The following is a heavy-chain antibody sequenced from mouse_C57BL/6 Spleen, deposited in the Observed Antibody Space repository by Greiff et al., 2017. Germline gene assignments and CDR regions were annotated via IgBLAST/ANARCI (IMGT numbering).Heavy chain of an antibody. Sequence: QVQLQQPGAELVMPGASVKLSCKASGYTFTSYWMHWVKQRPGQGLEWIGEIDPSDSYTNYNQKFKGKSTLTVDKSSSTAYMQLSSLTSEDSAVYYCARSGSLLRYYFDYWGQGTTLTVSS. V-gene: IGHV1-69*01. D-gene: IGHD1-1*01. CDR2: IDPSDSYT. CDR1: GYTFTSYW. CDR3: ARSGSLLRYYFDY. J-gene: IGHJ2*01.